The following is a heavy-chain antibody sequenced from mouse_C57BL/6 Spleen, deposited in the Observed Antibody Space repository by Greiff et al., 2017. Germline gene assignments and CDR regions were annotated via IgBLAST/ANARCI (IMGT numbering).Heavy chain of an antibody. D-gene: IGHD2-2*01. CDR1: GYTFTSYW. J-gene: IGHJ3*01. V-gene: IGHV1-64*01. Sequence: QVQLKQSGAELVKPGASVKLSCKASGYTFTSYWMHWVKQRPGQGLEWIGMIHPNSGSTNYNEKFKSKATLTVDKSSSTAYMQLSSLRCEESAVYYGARARGYDGAWFAYWGQGTMVTVSA. CDR3: ARARGYDGAWFAY. CDR2: IHPNSGST.